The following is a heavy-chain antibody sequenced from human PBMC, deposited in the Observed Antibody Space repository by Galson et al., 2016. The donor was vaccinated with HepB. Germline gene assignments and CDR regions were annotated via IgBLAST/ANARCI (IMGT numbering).Heavy chain of an antibody. CDR3: ARGRIAVAGSEAY. CDR2: ISSNNGDA. D-gene: IGHD6-19*01. J-gene: IGHJ4*02. Sequence: SVKVSCKASGYTFSNFGISWVRQAPGQGLEWMGWISSNNGDANYARNFQGKVTMTTDTSTATAYLEVTNLTADDTAVYYCARGRIAVAGSEAYWGQGTLVTVSP. V-gene: IGHV1-18*01. CDR1: GYTFSNFG.